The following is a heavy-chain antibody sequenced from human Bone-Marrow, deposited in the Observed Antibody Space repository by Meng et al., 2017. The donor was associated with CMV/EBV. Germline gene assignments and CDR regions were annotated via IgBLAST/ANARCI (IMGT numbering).Heavy chain of an antibody. CDR1: GFTVSSNY. CDR3: ARDEGGDNYFDY. Sequence: GESLKISCAASGFTVSSNYMSWVRQAPGKGLEWVSVIYSGGSTYYADSVKGRFTISRDNSKNTLYLQMNSLRAEDTAVYYCARDEGGDNYFDYWRQGTLVTVS. V-gene: IGHV3-53*01. CDR2: IYSGGST. D-gene: IGHD2-21*01. J-gene: IGHJ4*02.